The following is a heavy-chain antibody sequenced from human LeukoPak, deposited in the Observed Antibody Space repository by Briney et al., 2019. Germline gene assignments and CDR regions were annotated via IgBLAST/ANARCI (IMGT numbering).Heavy chain of an antibody. V-gene: IGHV3-23*01. CDR3: AKDLGVRGVIGYYMDV. J-gene: IGHJ6*03. CDR2: ISGSGGST. CDR1: GFTFSSYA. Sequence: QPGGSLRLSCAASGFTFSSYAMSWVRQAPGKGLEWVSAISGSGGSTYYADSVKGRFAISRDNSKNTLYLQMNSLRAEDTAVYYCAKDLGVRGVIGYYMDVWGKGTTVTVSS. D-gene: IGHD3-10*01.